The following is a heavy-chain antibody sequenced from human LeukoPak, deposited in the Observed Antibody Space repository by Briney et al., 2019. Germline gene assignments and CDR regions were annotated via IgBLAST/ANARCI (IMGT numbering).Heavy chain of an antibody. J-gene: IGHJ6*02. CDR2: INAGNGNT. Sequence: ASVQVSCKASGYTFTSYAMHWVRQAPGQRLEWMGWINAGNGNTKYSQKFQGRVTITRDTSASTAYMELSSLRSEDTAVYYCATPQTGGFGNYYYYYGMDVWGQGTTVTVSS. D-gene: IGHD7-27*01. CDR3: ATPQTGGFGNYYYYYGMDV. V-gene: IGHV1-3*01. CDR1: GYTFTSYA.